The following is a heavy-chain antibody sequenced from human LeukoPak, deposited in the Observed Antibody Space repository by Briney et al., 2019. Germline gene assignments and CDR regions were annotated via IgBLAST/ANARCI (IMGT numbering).Heavy chain of an antibody. V-gene: IGHV3-30-3*01. CDR1: GFTFSSYA. CDR3: ARDRYSRYYYGSGSFLGWFDP. CDR2: ISYDGSNK. D-gene: IGHD3-10*01. J-gene: IGHJ5*02. Sequence: PGGSLRLSCAASGFTFSSYAMHWVRQAPGKGLEWVAVISYDGSNKYYADSVKGRFTISRDNSKNTLYLQVNSLRAEDTAVYYCARDRYSRYYYGSGSFLGWFDPWGQGTLVTVSS.